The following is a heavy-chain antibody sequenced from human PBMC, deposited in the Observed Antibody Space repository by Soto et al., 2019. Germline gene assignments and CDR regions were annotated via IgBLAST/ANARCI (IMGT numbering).Heavy chain of an antibody. CDR1: GGSISSSSYY. CDR2: IYYSGST. CDR3: ARHGTIYDILTVYSFVFFDV. J-gene: IGHJ3*01. V-gene: IGHV4-39*01. D-gene: IGHD3-9*01. Sequence: PSETLSLTCTVSGGSISSSSYYWGWIRQPPGKGLEWIGSIYYSGSTYYNPSLKSRVTISVDTPKNQFSLKLSSVTAADTAVYYCARHGTIYDILTVYSFVFFDVGGKGKMVT.